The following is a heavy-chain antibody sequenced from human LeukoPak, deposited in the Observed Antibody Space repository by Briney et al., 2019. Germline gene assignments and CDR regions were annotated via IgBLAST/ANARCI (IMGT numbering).Heavy chain of an antibody. CDR3: ARASTTVTRGFDY. CDR2: ISSSSSYI. J-gene: IGHJ4*02. CDR1: GFTFSSYS. Sequence: PGGSLRLSCAASGFTFSSYSMNWVRQAPGKGLEWVSSISSSSSYIYYADSVKGRFTISRDNAKNSLYLQMNSLRAEDTGVYYCARASTTVTRGFDYWGQGTLVTVSP. V-gene: IGHV3-21*01. D-gene: IGHD4-17*01.